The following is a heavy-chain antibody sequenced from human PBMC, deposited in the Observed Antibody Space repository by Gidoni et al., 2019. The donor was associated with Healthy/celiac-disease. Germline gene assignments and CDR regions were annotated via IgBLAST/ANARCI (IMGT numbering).Heavy chain of an antibody. Sequence: EVQLVESGGGLVKPGGSLRLPCAASGSTFSSYSMTWIRQAPGKGLEWVSAISSSSSYICYADSVKGRFNISRDNAKNSLYLQMNSLRAEDTAVYYCARDRGHCSGGSCYYYGMDVWGQGTTVTVSS. D-gene: IGHD2-15*01. CDR2: ISSSSSYI. CDR3: ARDRGHCSGGSCYYYGMDV. V-gene: IGHV3-21*01. J-gene: IGHJ6*02. CDR1: GSTFSSYS.